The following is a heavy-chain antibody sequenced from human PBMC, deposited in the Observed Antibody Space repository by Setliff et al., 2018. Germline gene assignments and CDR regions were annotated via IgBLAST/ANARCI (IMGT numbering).Heavy chain of an antibody. D-gene: IGHD5-18*01. Sequence: SVKVSCKASRGTFSSYGITWVRQAPGQGLEWMGGIIPIFGTTDYAQKFQGRVTITADESTSTAYMELSSLRSEDTAVYYCARAPLESGYYYGQGHYFDNWGQGTLVTVSS. CDR3: ARAPLESGYYYGQGHYFDN. J-gene: IGHJ4*02. V-gene: IGHV1-69*13. CDR2: IIPIFGTT. CDR1: RGTFSSYG.